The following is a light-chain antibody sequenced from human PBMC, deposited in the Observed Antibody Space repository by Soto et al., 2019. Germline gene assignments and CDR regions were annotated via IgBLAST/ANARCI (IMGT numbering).Light chain of an antibody. V-gene: IGLV1-40*01. CDR2: GDT. CDR3: QSYDSRLSGSV. CDR1: GSNVGASYD. J-gene: IGLJ1*01. Sequence: QSVLTQPPSVSGAPGQTITMSCTGSGSNVGASYDVHWYQHLPGTAPKLLLTGDTSRPSGVPDRFSGSKSGASASLAITDLQAEDEADYYCQSYDSRLSGSVFGTGTKVTVL.